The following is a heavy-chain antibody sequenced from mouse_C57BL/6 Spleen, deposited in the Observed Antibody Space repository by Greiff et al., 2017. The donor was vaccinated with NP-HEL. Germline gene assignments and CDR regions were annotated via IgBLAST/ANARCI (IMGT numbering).Heavy chain of an antibody. Sequence: VQLQQSGAELVRPGASVKLSCKASGYTFTDYYINWVKQRPGQGLEWIARIYPGSGNTYYNEKFKGKATLTAEKSSSTAYMQLSSLTSEDSAVYFCAREDYGSRFAYWGQGTLVTVSA. J-gene: IGHJ3*01. CDR1: GYTFTDYY. V-gene: IGHV1-76*01. CDR2: IYPGSGNT. D-gene: IGHD1-1*01. CDR3: AREDYGSRFAY.